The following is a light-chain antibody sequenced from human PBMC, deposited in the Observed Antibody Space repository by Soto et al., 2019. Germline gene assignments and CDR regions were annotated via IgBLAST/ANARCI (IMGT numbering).Light chain of an antibody. CDR3: AAWDVSMNAPV. CDR1: NSNIGSNT. J-gene: IGLJ1*01. V-gene: IGLV1-44*01. CDR2: YDN. Sequence: QSVLTQPPSASGTPGQSVTISCSGSNSNIGSNTVNWYQQLPGTAPKLLIYYDNLRPSGVPDRISGSKSGTSASLAISGLQSDDVADYYCAAWDVSMNAPVFGTGTKVTVL.